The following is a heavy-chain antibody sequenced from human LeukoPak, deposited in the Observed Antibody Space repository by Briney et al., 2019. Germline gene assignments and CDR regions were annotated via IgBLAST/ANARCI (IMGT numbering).Heavy chain of an antibody. CDR3: ARDGPLSGYYVY. J-gene: IGHJ4*02. CDR2: IYTSGST. Sequence: SETLSLACTVSGGSISSYYWSWIRQPAGKGLEWIGRIYTSGSTNYNPSLKSRVTMSVDTSKNQFSLKLSSVTAADTAVYYCARDGPLSGYYVYWGQGTLVTVSS. CDR1: GGSISSYY. V-gene: IGHV4-4*07. D-gene: IGHD3-22*01.